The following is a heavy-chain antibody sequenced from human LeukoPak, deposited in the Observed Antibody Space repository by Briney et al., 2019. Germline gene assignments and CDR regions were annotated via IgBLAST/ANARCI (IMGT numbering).Heavy chain of an antibody. J-gene: IGHJ6*02. CDR2: INHSGST. Sequence: SETLSLTCAVYGGSFSGYYWSWIRQPPGKGLEWIGEINHSGSTNYNPSLKSRVTISVDTSKNQFSLKLSSVTAADTAVYYCAREPRGYSGYLGEMYYGMDVWGQGTTVTVSS. D-gene: IGHD5-12*01. V-gene: IGHV4-34*01. CDR1: GGSFSGYY. CDR3: AREPRGYSGYLGEMYYGMDV.